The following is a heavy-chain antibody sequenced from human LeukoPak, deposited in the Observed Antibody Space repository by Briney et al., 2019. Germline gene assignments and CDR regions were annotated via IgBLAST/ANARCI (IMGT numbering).Heavy chain of an antibody. CDR2: IYYSGST. D-gene: IGHD5-24*01. CDR3: ARHVADGYNLDY. Sequence: SETLSLTCTVSGGSISSYYWSWIRQPPGKGLEWIVYIYYSGSTNYNPSLKSRVTISVDTSQNQFSLKVSSAPAADTAVYYCARHVADGYNLDYWGQGTLVTVSS. J-gene: IGHJ4*02. CDR1: GGSISSYY. V-gene: IGHV4-59*08.